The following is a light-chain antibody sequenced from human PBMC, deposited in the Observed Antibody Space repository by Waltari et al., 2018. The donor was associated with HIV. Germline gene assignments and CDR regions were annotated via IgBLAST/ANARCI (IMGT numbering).Light chain of an antibody. V-gene: IGKV1-5*03. CDR3: QHYNNYPWT. CDR1: QSIGSW. CDR2: KAS. Sequence: MTQSPSTLSASVGDRVTITCRASQSIGSWLAWYQQKPGKAPKVLIYKASTLQSGVPSRFSGSGSGTEFTLTISSLQPDDFTTYYCQHYNNYPWTFGQGTKVEIK. J-gene: IGKJ1*01.